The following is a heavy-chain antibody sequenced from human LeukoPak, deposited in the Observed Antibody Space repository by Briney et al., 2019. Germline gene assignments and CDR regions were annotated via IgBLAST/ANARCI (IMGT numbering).Heavy chain of an antibody. J-gene: IGHJ4*02. CDR3: ARDLAGPSRL. CDR1: GGTFSSYA. Sequence: SVKVSCEASGGTFSSYAISLVRQAPGQGLEWMGGIIPIFGTANYAQKFQGRVTITTDESTSTAYMELSSLRSEDTAVYYCARDLAGPSRLWGQGTLVTVSS. V-gene: IGHV1-69*05. CDR2: IIPIFGTA.